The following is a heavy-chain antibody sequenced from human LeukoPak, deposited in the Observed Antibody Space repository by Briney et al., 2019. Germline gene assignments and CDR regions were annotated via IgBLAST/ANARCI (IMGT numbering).Heavy chain of an antibody. V-gene: IGHV3-30*02. CDR3: AKDSRMMVVFITGKGTEFDY. D-gene: IGHD3-22*01. Sequence: GGSLRLSCAASGFTFSNYGMHWVRQAPGKGLGWVAFIRYDGSNKYYSDSVKGRFTVSRDNYKDTLYLQMNSLRAEDTAVYYCAKDSRMMVVFITGKGTEFDYWGQGALVTVSS. CDR2: IRYDGSNK. CDR1: GFTFSNYG. J-gene: IGHJ4*02.